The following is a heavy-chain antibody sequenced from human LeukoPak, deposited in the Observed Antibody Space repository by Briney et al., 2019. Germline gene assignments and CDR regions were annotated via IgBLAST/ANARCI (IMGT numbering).Heavy chain of an antibody. Sequence: GGSLRLSCAASGFTFSSYAMSWVRQAPGKGLEWVSAISGSGGSTYYADSVKGRFTISRDNSKNTLYLQMNSLRAEDTAVYYCAKRAGDALYYYYYGMDVWGQGTTVTVS. CDR1: GFTFSSYA. D-gene: IGHD3-10*01. CDR3: AKRAGDALYYYYYGMDV. J-gene: IGHJ6*02. CDR2: ISGSGGST. V-gene: IGHV3-23*01.